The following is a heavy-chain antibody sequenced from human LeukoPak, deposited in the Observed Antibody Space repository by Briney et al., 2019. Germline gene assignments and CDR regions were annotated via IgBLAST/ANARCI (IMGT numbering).Heavy chain of an antibody. Sequence: GGSLRLSCAASGFTFSSYAMSWVRQAPGKGLEWVSAISGSGGSTYYADSVKGRFTISRDNSENTLYLQMNSLRAEDTAVYYCAKASKALLWFGELSLFDYWGQGTLVTVSS. CDR2: ISGSGGST. V-gene: IGHV3-23*01. J-gene: IGHJ4*02. CDR3: AKASKALLWFGELSLFDY. CDR1: GFTFSSYA. D-gene: IGHD3-10*01.